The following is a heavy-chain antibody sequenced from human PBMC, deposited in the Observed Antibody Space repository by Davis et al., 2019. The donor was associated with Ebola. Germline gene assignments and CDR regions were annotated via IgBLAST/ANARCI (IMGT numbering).Heavy chain of an antibody. V-gene: IGHV3-21*01. J-gene: IGHJ6*02. D-gene: IGHD5-12*01. Sequence: GESLKISCAASGFTFSSYAMSWVRQAPGKGLEWVSSISSSSSYIYYADSVKGRFTISRDNAKNSLYLQMNSLRAEDTAVYYCAREYSGYLYYYYYYGMDVWGQGTTVTVSS. CDR3: AREYSGYLYYYYYYGMDV. CDR1: GFTFSSYA. CDR2: ISSSSSYI.